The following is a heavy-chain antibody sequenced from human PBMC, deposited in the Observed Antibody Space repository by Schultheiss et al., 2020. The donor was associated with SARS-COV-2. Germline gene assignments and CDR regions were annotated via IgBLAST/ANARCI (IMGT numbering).Heavy chain of an antibody. CDR2: IYYSGTT. V-gene: IGHV4-61*01. J-gene: IGHJ4*02. CDR3: ARRGLLWWAVAFDY. CDR1: GGSVSSGSYY. Sequence: SETLSLTCTVSGGSVSSGSYYWSWIRQPPGKGLEWIGYIYYSGTTYYNPSLKSRVTISVDTSKNQFSLMLSSVTAADTAVYYCARRGLLWWAVAFDYWGQGTLVTVAS. D-gene: IGHD2-21*01.